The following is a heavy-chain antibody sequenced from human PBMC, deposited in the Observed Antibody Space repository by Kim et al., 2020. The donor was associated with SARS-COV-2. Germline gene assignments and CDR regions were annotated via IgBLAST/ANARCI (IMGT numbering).Heavy chain of an antibody. D-gene: IGHD3-22*01. J-gene: IGHJ3*02. CDR3: ARWGGKSDYYDSSGPDSFDI. Sequence: SVKVSCKASGGTFSSYAISWVRQAPGQGLEWMGGIIPIFGIANYAQKFQGRVTITADESTSTAYMELSSLRSDDTAVYYCARWGGKSDYYDSSGPDSFDIWGQGTIVTVSS. V-gene: IGHV1-69*13. CDR1: GGTFSSYA. CDR2: IIPIFGIA.